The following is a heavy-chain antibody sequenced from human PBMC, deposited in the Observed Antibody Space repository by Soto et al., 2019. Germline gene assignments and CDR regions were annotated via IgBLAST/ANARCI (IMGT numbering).Heavy chain of an antibody. CDR1: GDSISSGGDS. V-gene: IGHV4-30-2*01. CDR3: ARVPDR. Sequence: PSCSLSLTCAVSGDSISSGGDSWSWIRQPPGKGLEWIGYIYHSGSTYYNPSLKSRVTISVDRSKNQFSLKLSSVTAADTAVYYCARVPDRWGQGTLVTVSS. J-gene: IGHJ5*02. D-gene: IGHD2-2*01. CDR2: IYHSGST.